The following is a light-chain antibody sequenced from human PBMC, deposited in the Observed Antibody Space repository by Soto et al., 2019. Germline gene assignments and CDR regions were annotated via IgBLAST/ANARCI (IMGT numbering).Light chain of an antibody. CDR1: QSVSSSY. CDR3: QQYCSSPIT. V-gene: IGKV3-20*01. J-gene: IGKJ5*01. CDR2: GAS. Sequence: EIVLTQSPGTLSLSPGERATLSCRASQSVSSSYLAWYQQKPGQAPRLLSYGASSRATGIPDRFSGSGSGTDFTLTISSLEPEDCAVYYCQQYCSSPITFGQGTLLEIK.